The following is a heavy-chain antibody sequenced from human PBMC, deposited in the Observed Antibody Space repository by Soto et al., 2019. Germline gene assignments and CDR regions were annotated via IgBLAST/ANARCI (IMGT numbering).Heavy chain of an antibody. Sequence: ASVKVSCKASGYTFTSYDINWVRQATGQGLEWMGGFDPEDGETIYAQKFQGRVTMTEDTSTDTAYMELSSLRSEDTAVYYCATSTLTIFGVVIAFDIWGQGTMVTVSS. J-gene: IGHJ3*02. CDR1: GYTFTSYD. D-gene: IGHD3-3*01. CDR3: ATSTLTIFGVVIAFDI. CDR2: FDPEDGET. V-gene: IGHV1-24*01.